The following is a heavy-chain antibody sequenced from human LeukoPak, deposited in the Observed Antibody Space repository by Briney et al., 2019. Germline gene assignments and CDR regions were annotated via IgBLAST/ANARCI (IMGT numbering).Heavy chain of an antibody. J-gene: IGHJ4*02. V-gene: IGHV4-39*07. CDR1: GGSISSSSYY. CDR2: IYYSGST. CDR3: ARSEPLYSSSWYAD. Sequence: SETLSLTCTVSGGSISSSSYYWGWIRQPPGKGLEWIGSIYYSGSTYYNPSLKSRVTISVDTSKNQFSLKLSSVTAADTAVYYCARSEPLYSSSWYADWGQGTLVTVSS. D-gene: IGHD6-13*01.